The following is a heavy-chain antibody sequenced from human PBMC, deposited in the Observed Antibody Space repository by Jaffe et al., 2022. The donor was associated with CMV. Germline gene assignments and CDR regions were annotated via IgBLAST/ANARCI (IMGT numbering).Heavy chain of an antibody. D-gene: IGHD2-15*01. Sequence: QVQLQESGPGLVKPSETLSLTCTVSGGSISSYYWSWIRQPPGKGLEWIGYIYYSGSTNYNPSLKSRVTISVDTSKNQFSLKLSSVTAADTAVYYCARLVRGGSYNWGQGTLVTVSS. CDR3: ARLVRGGSYN. CDR2: IYYSGST. J-gene: IGHJ4*02. CDR1: GGSISSYY. V-gene: IGHV4-59*08.